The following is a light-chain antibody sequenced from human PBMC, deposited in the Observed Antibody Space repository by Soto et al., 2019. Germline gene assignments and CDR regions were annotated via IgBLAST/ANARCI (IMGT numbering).Light chain of an antibody. J-gene: IGKJ3*01. V-gene: IGKV1-12*01. CDR2: AAS. CDR1: QGVRNY. CDR3: QQYNSFSLFT. Sequence: DIQMTQSPSSVSASVGEKVTITCRASQGVRNYLAWYQHKSGKAPKLLIYAASSLQSGVPSRFSGSGSGTAFTLTINSLQPEDFATYYCQQYNSFSLFTFGPGTKVETK.